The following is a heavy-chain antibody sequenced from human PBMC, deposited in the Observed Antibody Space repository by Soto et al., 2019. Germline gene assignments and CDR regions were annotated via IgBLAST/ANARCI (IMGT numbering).Heavy chain of an antibody. D-gene: IGHD3-9*01. V-gene: IGHV4-59*01. CDR1: DVDSIAYY. CDR3: ARCPIDHNWFDP. J-gene: IGHJ5*02. Sequence: EPQSHTYSVSDVDSIAYYWSWLRKYPGKGLEWIGHIYDTGSTSYNPSLKSRVTISVDTSKKQFSLRLSAVTAADTAVYYCARCPIDHNWFDPWGQGTLV. CDR2: IYDTGST.